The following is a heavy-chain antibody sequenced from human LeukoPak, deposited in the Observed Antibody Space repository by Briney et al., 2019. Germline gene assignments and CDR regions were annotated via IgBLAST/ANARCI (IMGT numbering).Heavy chain of an antibody. CDR1: GFTFGDYA. Sequence: GGSLRLSCTASGFTFGDYAMSWFRQAPGKGLEWVSAISGSGGSTYYADSVKGRFTISRDNSKNTLYLQMNSLRAEDTAVYYCAKDSRIAAAVYWFDPWGQGTLVTVSS. J-gene: IGHJ5*02. CDR3: AKDSRIAAAVYWFDP. CDR2: ISGSGGST. V-gene: IGHV3-23*01. D-gene: IGHD6-13*01.